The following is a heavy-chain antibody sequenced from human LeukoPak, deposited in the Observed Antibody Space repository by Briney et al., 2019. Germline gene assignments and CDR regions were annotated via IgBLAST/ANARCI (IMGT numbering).Heavy chain of an antibody. V-gene: IGHV3-30*18. J-gene: IGHJ4*02. Sequence: GRSLRLSCAASGVTFSSYGMHWVRQAPGKGLEWVAVISYDGSNKYYADSVKGRFTISRDNSKNTLCLQMNSLRAEDTAVYYCAKVEGARDYWGQGTLVTVSS. D-gene: IGHD1-26*01. CDR2: ISYDGSNK. CDR3: AKVEGARDY. CDR1: GVTFSSYG.